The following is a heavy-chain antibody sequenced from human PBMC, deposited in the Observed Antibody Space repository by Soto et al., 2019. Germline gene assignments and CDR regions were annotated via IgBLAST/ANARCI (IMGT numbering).Heavy chain of an antibody. D-gene: IGHD2-2*01. CDR3: ARAKVPAAQALDY. CDR2: IYHSGRT. J-gene: IGHJ4*02. CDR1: GGSISSGGYS. V-gene: IGHV4-30-2*01. Sequence: PSETLSLTCAVSGGSISSGGYSWSWIRQPPGKGLEWIGYIYHSGRTYYNPSLKSRVTISVDRSKNQFSLKLSSVTAADTAVYYCARAKVPAAQALDYWGQGTLVTVSS.